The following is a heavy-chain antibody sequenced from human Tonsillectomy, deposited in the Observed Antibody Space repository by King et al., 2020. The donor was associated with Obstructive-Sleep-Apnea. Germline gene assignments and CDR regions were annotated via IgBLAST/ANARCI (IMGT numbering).Heavy chain of an antibody. V-gene: IGHV3-30*18. CDR2: ISYDVSNK. J-gene: IGHJ4*02. D-gene: IGHD5-12*01. Sequence: VQLVESGGGVVQPGRSLRLSCAASGFTFSSSGLHWVRQAPGKGLEWVAVISYDVSNKYYADSVKGRFTISRDNSKNTLYLQMNSLRAEDTAVYYCAKGASGYGDFEYWGQGTLVTASS. CDR3: AKGASGYGDFEY. CDR1: GFTFSSSG.